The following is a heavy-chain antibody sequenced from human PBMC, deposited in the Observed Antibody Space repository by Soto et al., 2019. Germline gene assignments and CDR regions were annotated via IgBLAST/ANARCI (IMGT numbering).Heavy chain of an antibody. J-gene: IGHJ6*02. V-gene: IGHV1-2*04. CDR2: INPNSGGT. Sequence: ASVKVSCKASGYTFTGYYMHWVRQAPGQGLEWMGWINPNSGGTNYAQKFQGWVTMTRDTSISTAYMELSRLRSDDTAVYYCARDLVEYSSSSYLYYYGMDVWGQGTTVPVSS. CDR1: GYTFTGYY. CDR3: ARDLVEYSSSSYLYYYGMDV. D-gene: IGHD6-6*01.